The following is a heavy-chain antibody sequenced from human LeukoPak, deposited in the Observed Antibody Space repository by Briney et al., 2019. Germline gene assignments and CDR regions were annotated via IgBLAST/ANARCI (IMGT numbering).Heavy chain of an antibody. CDR1: GFTVSSNY. CDR2: IYSGGST. Sequence: PGGSLRLSCAASGFTVSSNYMSWVRQAPGKGLEWVSVIYSGGSTDYADSVKGRFTISRDNSKNTLYLQMNSLRAEDTAVYYCAREGYSGYPGYYYYGMDVWGQGTTVTVS. J-gene: IGHJ6*02. D-gene: IGHD5-12*01. V-gene: IGHV3-53*01. CDR3: AREGYSGYPGYYYYGMDV.